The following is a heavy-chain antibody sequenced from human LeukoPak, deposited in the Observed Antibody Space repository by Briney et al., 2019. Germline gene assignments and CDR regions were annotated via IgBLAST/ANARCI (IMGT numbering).Heavy chain of an antibody. CDR3: AKSVVRAYYYYYGMDV. J-gene: IGHJ6*04. D-gene: IGHD3-10*01. Sequence: PGRSLRLSCAASGFTFSSYGMHWVRQAPGKGLGWVAVISYDGSNKYYADSVKGRFTISRDNSKNTLYLQMNSLRAEDTAVYYCAKSVVRAYYYYYGMDVWGKGTTVTVSS. CDR2: ISYDGSNK. V-gene: IGHV3-30*18. CDR1: GFTFSSYG.